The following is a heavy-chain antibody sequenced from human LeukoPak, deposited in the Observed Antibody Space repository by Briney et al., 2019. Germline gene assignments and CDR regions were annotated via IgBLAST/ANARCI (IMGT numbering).Heavy chain of an antibody. CDR3: AKDQGSGSGSCSWGY. D-gene: IGHD3-10*01. CDR2: ISGSGGST. Sequence: GGSLRLSCAASGFIFSNYAMSWVRQAPGKGLEWVSGISGSGGSTVYADSVKGRFTISRDNSKNIMYLQMNSLRAEDTAVYYCAKDQGSGSGSCSWGYLGQGTLVTVSS. J-gene: IGHJ4*02. CDR1: GFIFSNYA. V-gene: IGHV3-23*01.